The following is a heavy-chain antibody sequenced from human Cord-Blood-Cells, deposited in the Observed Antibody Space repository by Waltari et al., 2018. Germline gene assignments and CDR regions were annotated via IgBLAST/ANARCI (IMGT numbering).Heavy chain of an antibody. CDR2: IKWDEDK. V-gene: IGHV2-5*02. CDR3: AHSRIAARTHPVNDAFDI. D-gene: IGHD6-6*01. J-gene: IGHJ3*02. CDR1: GFSLSTSGVG. Sequence: QITLKESGPTLVKPTQTLTLTCTFSGFSLSTSGVGVGWIRQPPGKALEWLALIKWDEDKRYSPSRKSRLTITKDTSKNQVVLTMTDMDPVDTATYYGAHSRIAARTHPVNDAFDIWGQGKMVTVSS.